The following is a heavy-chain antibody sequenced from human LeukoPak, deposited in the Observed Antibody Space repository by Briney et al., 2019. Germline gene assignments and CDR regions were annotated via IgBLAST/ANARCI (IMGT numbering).Heavy chain of an antibody. D-gene: IGHD2-2*01. Sequence: SETLSLTCTVSGGSISSYYWSWIRQPPGKGLEWIGYIYYIGTTIYTPSLKSRVTISIDTSKNQFSLKLSSVTAADTAVYYCAGAPLGYCSSTSCYSSYYYYYGMDVWGQGTTVTVSS. V-gene: IGHV4-59*01. CDR2: IYYIGTT. CDR1: GGSISSYY. CDR3: AGAPLGYCSSTSCYSSYYYYYGMDV. J-gene: IGHJ6*02.